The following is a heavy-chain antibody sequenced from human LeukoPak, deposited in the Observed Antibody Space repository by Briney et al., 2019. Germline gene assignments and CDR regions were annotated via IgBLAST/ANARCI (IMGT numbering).Heavy chain of an antibody. J-gene: IGHJ3*02. D-gene: IGHD2-2*02. CDR2: IYYSGST. Sequence: SETLSLTCTVSGGSISSSSYYWGWIRQPPGKGLEWIGSIYYSGSTYYNPSLKSRVTISVDTSKNQFSLKLSSVTAADTAVYYCARSPSRGIVVVPAAIVAFDIWGQGTMVTVSS. CDR1: GGSISSSSYY. CDR3: ARSPSRGIVVVPAAIVAFDI. V-gene: IGHV4-39*07.